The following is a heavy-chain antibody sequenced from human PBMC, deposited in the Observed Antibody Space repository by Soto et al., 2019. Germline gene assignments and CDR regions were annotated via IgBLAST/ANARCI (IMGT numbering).Heavy chain of an antibody. D-gene: IGHD2-8*01. CDR2: IYNGGRT. J-gene: IGHJ4*02. CDR1: GDSISSDGYH. Sequence: PSETLSLTCTVSGDSISSDGYHWSWIRQSPGKGLEWIGYIYNGGRTFYRPSLESRINMSLDATKNSYSLRLTSVTAADTAVYYCARAPVGMDSINFFDHWGQGTLVTVPQ. V-gene: IGHV4-30-4*01. CDR3: ARAPVGMDSINFFDH.